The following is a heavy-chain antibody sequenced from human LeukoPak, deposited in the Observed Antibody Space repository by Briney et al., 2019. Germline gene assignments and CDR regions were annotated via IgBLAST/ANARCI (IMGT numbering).Heavy chain of an antibody. V-gene: IGHV4-38-2*02. CDR1: GYSISSGYY. CDR2: IYYSGST. D-gene: IGHD6-19*01. Sequence: SETLSLTCTVSGYSISSGYYWGWIRQPPGKGLEWIGSIYYSGSTYYNPSLKSRVTISVDTSKNQFSLKLSSVTAADTAVYYCAREIAVAGTNYYYYYMDVWGKGTTVTVSS. J-gene: IGHJ6*03. CDR3: AREIAVAGTNYYYYYMDV.